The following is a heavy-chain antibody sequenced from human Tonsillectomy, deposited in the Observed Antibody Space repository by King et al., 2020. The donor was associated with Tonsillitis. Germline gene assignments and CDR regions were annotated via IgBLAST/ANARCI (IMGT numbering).Heavy chain of an antibody. CDR1: GGTFSSYA. Sequence: QLVQSGAEVKKPGSSVKVSCKASGGTFSSYAISWVRQAPGQGLEWMGGIIPIFGTANYAQKFQGRVTITADESTSTAYMELSSLRSEDTAVYYCAGGGLLWFGELPKYNWFDPWGQGTLVTVSS. CDR2: IIPIFGTA. CDR3: AGGGLLWFGELPKYNWFDP. D-gene: IGHD3-10*01. V-gene: IGHV1-69*12. J-gene: IGHJ5*02.